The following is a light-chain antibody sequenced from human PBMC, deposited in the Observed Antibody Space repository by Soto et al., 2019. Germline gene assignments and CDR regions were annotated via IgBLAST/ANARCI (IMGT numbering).Light chain of an antibody. CDR1: QSISTTS. CDR2: GAS. J-gene: IGKJ1*01. V-gene: IGKV3-20*01. Sequence: EIVLTQSPGTVSLYPGERATLSCRASQSISTTSLTWYQQRPGQPPSLLIYGASNRATDIADRFSGSGSGTDFTLTISRLEPEDFAVYYCQQYGSSGTFGQGTRVDIK. CDR3: QQYGSSGT.